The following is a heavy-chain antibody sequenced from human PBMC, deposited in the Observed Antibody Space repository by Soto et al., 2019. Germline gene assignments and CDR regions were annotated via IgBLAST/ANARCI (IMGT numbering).Heavy chain of an antibody. CDR3: ARADSSSSGGIAAAGGFVY. Sequence: QVQLQQWGAGLLKPSETLSLTCAVYGGSFSGYYWSWIRQPPGKGLEWIGEINHSGSTNYNPSLKSRVTISVDTSKNQFSLKLSSVTAADTAVYYCARADSSSSGGIAAAGGFVYWGQGTLVTVSS. V-gene: IGHV4-34*01. D-gene: IGHD6-13*01. J-gene: IGHJ4*02. CDR1: GGSFSGYY. CDR2: INHSGST.